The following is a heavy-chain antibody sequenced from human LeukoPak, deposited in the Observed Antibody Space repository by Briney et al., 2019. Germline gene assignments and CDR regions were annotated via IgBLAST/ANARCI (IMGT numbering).Heavy chain of an antibody. CDR2: IYSGADHI. CDR3: ARDYDGTYHNFDY. CDR1: GFTFSSYR. J-gene: IGHJ4*02. D-gene: IGHD1-26*01. Sequence: GGSLRLSCTASGFTFSSYRMNWVRQAPGKGLEWVSTIYSGADHIYYADSVQGRFTISRDDARSSLYLQMNSLRAKDTAVYYCARDYDGTYHNFDYWGQGTRVTVSS. V-gene: IGHV3-21*01.